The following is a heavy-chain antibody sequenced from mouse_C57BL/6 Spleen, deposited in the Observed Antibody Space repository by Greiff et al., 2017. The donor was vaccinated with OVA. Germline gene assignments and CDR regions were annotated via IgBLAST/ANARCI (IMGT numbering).Heavy chain of an antibody. CDR3: ARSDPELGPLHWYFDV. Sequence: VHVKQPGPELVKPGASVKISCKASGYSFTDYNMNWVKQSNGKSLEWIGVINPNYGTTSYNQKFKGKATLTVDQSSSTAYMQLNSLTSEDSAVYYCARSDPELGPLHWYFDVWGTGTTVTVSS. CDR1: GYSFTDYN. J-gene: IGHJ1*03. D-gene: IGHD4-1*01. V-gene: IGHV1-39*01. CDR2: INPNYGTT.